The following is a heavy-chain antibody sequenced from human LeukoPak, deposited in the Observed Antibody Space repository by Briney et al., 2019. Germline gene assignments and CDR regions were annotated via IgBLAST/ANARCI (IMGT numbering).Heavy chain of an antibody. V-gene: IGHV3-23*01. J-gene: IGHJ6*04. CDR1: GFTFSSYA. CDR2: ISGSGGNT. D-gene: IGHD2/OR15-2a*01. Sequence: PGGSLRLSCAASGFTFSSYAMSWVHQAPGKGLEWVSAISGSGGNTYYAESVKGRFTISRDNSNNTLYLQMNSLRAEDTALYYCAKFLKAFGMDVWGKGTTVTVSS. CDR3: AKFLKAFGMDV.